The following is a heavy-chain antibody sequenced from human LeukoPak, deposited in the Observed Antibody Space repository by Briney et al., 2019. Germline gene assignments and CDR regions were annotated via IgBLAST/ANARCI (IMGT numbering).Heavy chain of an antibody. CDR3: ARTLPAGLAPYYFDY. D-gene: IGHD3-10*01. J-gene: IGHJ4*02. V-gene: IGHV1-2*02. CDR2: INPNSGGT. CDR1: GYTFTGYY. Sequence: ASVKVSCKASGYTFTGYYMHWVRQAPGQGLEWMGWINPNSGGTNYAQKFQGRATMTRDTSISTAYMELSRLRSDDTAVYYCARTLPAGLAPYYFDYWGQGTLVTVSS.